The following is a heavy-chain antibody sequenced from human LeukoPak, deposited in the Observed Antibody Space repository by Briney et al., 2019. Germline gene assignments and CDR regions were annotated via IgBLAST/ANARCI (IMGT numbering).Heavy chain of an antibody. CDR2: ISPDGSTK. D-gene: IGHD3-16*02. Sequence: GGSLRLSCAASGFTFSNYAMHWVRQAPGKGLEWVAVISPDGSTKFYADSVKGRFTISRDNSKNTLYVQMNSLRVEDTAVYYCARDLYDYVWGTYRYSPHDYWGQGTLVTVSS. J-gene: IGHJ4*02. CDR1: GFTFSNYA. V-gene: IGHV3-30-3*01. CDR3: ARDLYDYVWGTYRYSPHDY.